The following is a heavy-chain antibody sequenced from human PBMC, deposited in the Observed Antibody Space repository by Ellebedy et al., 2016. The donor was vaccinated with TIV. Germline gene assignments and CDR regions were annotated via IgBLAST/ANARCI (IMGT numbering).Heavy chain of an antibody. J-gene: IGHJ5*01. CDR1: GSSISSYY. D-gene: IGHD3-10*01. CDR3: AIGVYYGSGSYYHAQSNWFDS. CDR2: IYYSENT. Sequence: MPSETLSLTCTVAGSSISSYYWSWIRQPPGKGLEWIGYIYYSENTNYNPSLRSRVAISLDPSKNHFSLQLTSVTAADTAVYYCAIGVYYGSGSYYHAQSNWFDSWGQGTLVTVSS. V-gene: IGHV4-59*01.